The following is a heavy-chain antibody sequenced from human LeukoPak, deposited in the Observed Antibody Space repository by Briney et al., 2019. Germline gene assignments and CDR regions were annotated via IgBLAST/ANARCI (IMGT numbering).Heavy chain of an antibody. CDR3: ARDQGRTYFYDSSGYYPWFDY. J-gene: IGHJ4*02. V-gene: IGHV3-74*01. CDR2: INSAESST. D-gene: IGHD3-22*01. Sequence: GGSLRLSCAASGFTFINHWMHWARHAPGKGLVWVARINSAESSTNYADSVKGRFTISRDNAKNSLYLQMNSLRAEDTALYYCARDQGRTYFYDSSGYYPWFDYWGQGTLVTVPS. CDR1: GFTFINHW.